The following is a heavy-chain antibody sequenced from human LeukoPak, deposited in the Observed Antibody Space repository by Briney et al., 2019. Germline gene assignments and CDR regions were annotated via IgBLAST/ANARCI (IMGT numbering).Heavy chain of an antibody. CDR2: IYTSGST. CDR1: GGSISSYY. J-gene: IGHJ5*02. Sequence: SETLSLICTVSGGSISSYYWSWIRQPPGKGLEWIGYIYTSGSTNYNPSLKSRVTISVDTSKNQFSLKLSSVTAADTAVYYCARTGVAMARKRNNRFDPWGQGTLVTVSS. D-gene: IGHD5-24*01. V-gene: IGHV4-4*09. CDR3: ARTGVAMARKRNNRFDP.